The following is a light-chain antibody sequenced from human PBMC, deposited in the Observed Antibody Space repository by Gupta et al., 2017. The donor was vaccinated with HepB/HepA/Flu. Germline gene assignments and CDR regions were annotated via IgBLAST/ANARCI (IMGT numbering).Light chain of an antibody. Sequence: QSVLTQPASVSGSPGQSIPISCTGTSSDDGGYNYVSWYQQHPGKAPKLLIYDVNNRPSGVSNRFSGSKSGNTASLTISGLQADDEADYYCNSYTSSSTFGTGTKVTVL. CDR1: SSDDGGYNY. CDR3: NSYTSSST. V-gene: IGLV2-14*03. CDR2: DVN. J-gene: IGLJ1*01.